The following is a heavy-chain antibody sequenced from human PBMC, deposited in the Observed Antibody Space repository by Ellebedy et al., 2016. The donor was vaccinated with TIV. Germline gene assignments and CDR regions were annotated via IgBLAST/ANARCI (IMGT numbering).Heavy chain of an antibody. V-gene: IGHV1-18*01. D-gene: IGHD6-13*01. Sequence: AASVKVSCKASGYTLTNYGISWVRQAPGQGLEWMGWISGYNGDTNYAQQFQGRLTLTTDTSTSTAYMELRSLTSDDTAVYFCARTAAAGTAIGDYWGQGTLVTVSS. CDR1: GYTLTNYG. CDR3: ARTAAAGTAIGDY. J-gene: IGHJ4*02. CDR2: ISGYNGDT.